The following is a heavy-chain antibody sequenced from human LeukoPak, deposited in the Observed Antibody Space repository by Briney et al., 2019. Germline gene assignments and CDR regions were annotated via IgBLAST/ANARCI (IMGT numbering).Heavy chain of an antibody. CDR1: GYDFPSYW. V-gene: IGHV5-51*01. CDR3: ARVAKTGYSSSSDYFDY. Sequence: GESLKISCKGSGYDFPSYWIAWVRQMPGKGLEWMGIIYPGDSDTRYSPSFQGQVTISADKSISTAYLQWDSLKASDTAMYYCARVAKTGYSSSSDYFDYWGQGTLVTVSS. CDR2: IYPGDSDT. J-gene: IGHJ4*02. D-gene: IGHD6-6*01.